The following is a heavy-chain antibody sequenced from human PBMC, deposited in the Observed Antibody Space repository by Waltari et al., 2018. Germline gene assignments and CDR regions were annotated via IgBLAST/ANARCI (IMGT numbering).Heavy chain of an antibody. D-gene: IGHD4-17*01. V-gene: IGHV4-34*01. Sequence: QVHLQQWGPGLFKPSETQSLTCAVYGGPLSGHSLLWIRQPPAKGLEWIGEINHSGSTNYNPSLKSRVTISVDTSKNQFSLKLSSVTAADTAVYYCARGGRIWPTVTNYYYYGMDVWGQGTTVTVSS. CDR3: ARGGRIWPTVTNYYYYGMDV. CDR2: INHSGST. CDR1: GGPLSGHS. J-gene: IGHJ6*02.